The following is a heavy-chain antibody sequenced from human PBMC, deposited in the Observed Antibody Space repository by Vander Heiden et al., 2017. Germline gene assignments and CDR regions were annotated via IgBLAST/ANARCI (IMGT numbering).Heavy chain of an antibody. J-gene: IGHJ4*02. CDR2: IYPGDSDT. V-gene: IGHV5-51*01. Sequence: EVQLVQSGAEVKKPGESLKISCKGSGDSFTSYWIAWVRQMPGKGLEWMGIIYPGDSDTRYSPSFQGQVTISADKSISTAFLQWSSLKASDTAMYYCARHNQRGYSYGYFDYWGQGTLVTVSS. CDR1: GDSFTSYW. D-gene: IGHD5-18*01. CDR3: ARHNQRGYSYGYFDY.